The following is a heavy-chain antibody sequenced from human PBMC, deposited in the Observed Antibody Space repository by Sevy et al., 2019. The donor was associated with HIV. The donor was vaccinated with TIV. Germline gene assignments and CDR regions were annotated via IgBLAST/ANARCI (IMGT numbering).Heavy chain of an antibody. CDR3: ARDWTVPDY. D-gene: IGHD4-17*01. J-gene: IGHJ4*02. CDR1: GFTFSSYV. CDR2: ILYDGSNK. V-gene: IGHV3-30-3*01. Sequence: GGSLRLSCAASGFTFSSYVMHWVRQAPGKGLEWVAVILYDGSNKYYADSVKDRFTISRDNSKNTLYLQMNSLRAEDTAVYYCARDWTVPDYWGQGTLVTVSS.